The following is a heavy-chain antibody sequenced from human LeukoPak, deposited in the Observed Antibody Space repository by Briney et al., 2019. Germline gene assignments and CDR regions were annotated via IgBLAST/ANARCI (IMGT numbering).Heavy chain of an antibody. D-gene: IGHD2-21*01. Sequence: PGGSLRLSCAASGFTSSSYGMHWVRQAPGKGLEWVTVISYDGSNKYYADSVKGRFTISRDNSKNTLYLQMNSLRAEDTAVYYCAKDHAMAFDIWGQGTMVTVSS. CDR1: GFTSSSYG. V-gene: IGHV3-30*18. J-gene: IGHJ3*02. CDR3: AKDHAMAFDI. CDR2: ISYDGSNK.